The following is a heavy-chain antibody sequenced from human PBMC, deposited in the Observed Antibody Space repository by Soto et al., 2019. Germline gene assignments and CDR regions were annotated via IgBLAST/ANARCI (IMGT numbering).Heavy chain of an antibody. J-gene: IGHJ6*02. CDR1: GGTFSSYA. Sequence: SVKVSCKASGGTFSSYAISWVRQAPGQGLEWMGGIIPIFGTANYAQKFQGRVTITADKSTSTAYMELSSLRSEDTAVYYCARGKVIVVIGAKYYYYGMDVWGQGTTVTVSS. CDR2: IIPIFGTA. CDR3: ARGKVIVVIGAKYYYYGMDV. D-gene: IGHD3-22*01. V-gene: IGHV1-69*06.